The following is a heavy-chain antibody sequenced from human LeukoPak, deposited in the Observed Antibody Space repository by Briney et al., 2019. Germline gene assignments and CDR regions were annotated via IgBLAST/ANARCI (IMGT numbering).Heavy chain of an antibody. CDR3: ARLYSSGWDTFDY. D-gene: IGHD6-19*01. CDR1: GGSISSSSYY. J-gene: IGHJ4*02. CDR2: IYYSGST. Sequence: SETLSLTCTVSGGSISSSSYYWVWIRQPPGKGLEWIGSIYYSGSTYYNPSLKSRVTISVDTSKNQFSLKLSSVTAADTAVYYCARLYSSGWDTFDYWGQGTLVTVSS. V-gene: IGHV4-39*07.